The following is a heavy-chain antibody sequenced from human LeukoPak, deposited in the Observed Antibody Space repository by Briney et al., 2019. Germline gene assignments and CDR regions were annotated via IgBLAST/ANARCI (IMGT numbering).Heavy chain of an antibody. J-gene: IGHJ4*02. CDR3: ARGQGPVAFGY. D-gene: IGHD6-19*01. CDR2: INHSGST. V-gene: IGHV4-34*01. Sequence: SETLSLTCAVYGGSFSGYYWSWIRQPPGKGLEWIGEINHSGSTNYNPSLKSRVTISVDTSKNQFSLKLSSVTAADTAVYYCARGQGPVAFGYWGQGTLVTVSS. CDR1: GGSFSGYY.